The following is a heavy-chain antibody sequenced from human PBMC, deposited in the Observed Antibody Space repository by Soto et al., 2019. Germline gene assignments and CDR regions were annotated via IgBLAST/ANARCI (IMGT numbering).Heavy chain of an antibody. D-gene: IGHD4-17*01. CDR2: MNPNSGNT. J-gene: IGHJ5*02. CDR3: ARALDGALRNWFDP. V-gene: IGHV1-8*01. Sequence: QVQLVQSGAEVTKPGASVKVSCKASGYTFTSYDINWVRQATGQGLEWMGWMNPNSGNTGYAQKYQGRVTMNRNTSISTAYMELSSLRSEDTAVYYCARALDGALRNWFDPWGQGSLVTVAS. CDR1: GYTFTSYD.